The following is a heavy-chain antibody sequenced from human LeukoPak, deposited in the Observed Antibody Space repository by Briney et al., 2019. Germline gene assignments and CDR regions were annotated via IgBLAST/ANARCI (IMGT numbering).Heavy chain of an antibody. J-gene: IGHJ4*02. Sequence: SETLSLTCTVSGGSISSYYWGWIRQPPGKGLEWIGSIYHSGSTYYNPSLKSRVTISVDTSKNQFSLKLSSVTAADTAVYYCARDPYGDYGEWGQGTLVTVPS. D-gene: IGHD4-17*01. CDR2: IYHSGST. CDR1: GGSISSYY. CDR3: ARDPYGDYGE. V-gene: IGHV4-38-2*02.